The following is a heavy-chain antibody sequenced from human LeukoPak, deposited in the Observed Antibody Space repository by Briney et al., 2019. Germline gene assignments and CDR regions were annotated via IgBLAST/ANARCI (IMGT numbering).Heavy chain of an antibody. J-gene: IGHJ4*02. CDR3: ARRSEFDNTHYHYFDY. Sequence: PSETLSLTCTVSGGSIDSRSYYWDWIRQAPGKGLEWIGTIYHSGSTEYNPSLKSRVAIFVNTSKNQFSLILHSVAAADTAVYYCARRSEFDNTHYHYFDYWGQGALVTVSS. V-gene: IGHV4-39*01. CDR1: GGSIDSRSYY. CDR2: IYHSGST. D-gene: IGHD2-15*01.